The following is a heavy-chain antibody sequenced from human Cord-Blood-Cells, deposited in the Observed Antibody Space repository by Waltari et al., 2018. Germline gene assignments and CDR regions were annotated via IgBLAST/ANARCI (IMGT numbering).Heavy chain of an antibody. Sequence: QLQLQESGPGLVKPSETLSLTCTVSGGSISSSSYSWGWIRQPPGKGLAWIGSIYYSGSTYYNPSLKSRVTISVDTSKNQFSLKLSSVTAADTAVYYCARHFGRNIVVVPAAIDYWGQGTLVTVSS. D-gene: IGHD2-2*01. CDR2: IYYSGST. V-gene: IGHV4-39*01. J-gene: IGHJ4*02. CDR1: GGSISSSSYS. CDR3: ARHFGRNIVVVPAAIDY.